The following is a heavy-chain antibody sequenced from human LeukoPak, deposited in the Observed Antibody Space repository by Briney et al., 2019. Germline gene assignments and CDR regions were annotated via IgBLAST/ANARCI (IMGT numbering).Heavy chain of an antibody. J-gene: IGHJ4*02. CDR3: ARADDDYGDFFVY. V-gene: IGHV3-33*01. Sequence: GGSLRLSCAASGFTFSSYGMHWVRQAPGKGLEWVAVIWYDGSNKYYADSVKGRFTISRDNSKNTLYLQMNSLRAEDPAVYYCARADDDYGDFFVYWGQGTLVTVSS. D-gene: IGHD4-17*01. CDR1: GFTFSSYG. CDR2: IWYDGSNK.